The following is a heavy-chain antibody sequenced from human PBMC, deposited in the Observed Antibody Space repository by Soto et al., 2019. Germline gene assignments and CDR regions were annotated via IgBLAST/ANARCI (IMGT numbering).Heavy chain of an antibody. CDR2: ISAYNGNT. CDR3: ASGGGGYSYGSLMYYFDY. Sequence: QVQLVQSGAEVKKPGASVKVSCKASGYTFTSYGISWVRQAPGQGLEWMGWISAYNGNTNYAQKLQGRVTMTTDTSTSTAYMELRSLRSDATAVYYCASGGGGYSYGSLMYYFDYWGQGTLVTVSS. V-gene: IGHV1-18*01. J-gene: IGHJ4*02. D-gene: IGHD5-18*01. CDR1: GYTFTSYG.